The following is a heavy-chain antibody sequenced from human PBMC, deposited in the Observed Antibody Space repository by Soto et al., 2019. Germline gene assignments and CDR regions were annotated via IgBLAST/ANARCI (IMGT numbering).Heavy chain of an antibody. V-gene: IGHV4-34*01. CDR3: ARAADCSGGSYYDY. CDR1: GGSFSGYY. D-gene: IGHD2-15*01. Sequence: SETLSLTCAVYGGSFSGYYWSWIRQPPGKGLEWIGEINHSGSTNYNPSLKSRVTISVDTSKNQFSLKLSSVTAADTAVYYCARAADCSGGSYYDYWGQGTLVTVSS. CDR2: INHSGST. J-gene: IGHJ4*02.